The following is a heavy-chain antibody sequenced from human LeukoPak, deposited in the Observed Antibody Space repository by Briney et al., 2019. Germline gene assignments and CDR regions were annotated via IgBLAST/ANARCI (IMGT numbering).Heavy chain of an antibody. CDR3: GGDPKHYFDY. D-gene: IGHD2-21*02. V-gene: IGHV3-15*01. CDR2: IKSKTDGGTT. CDR1: GFTFSNAW. J-gene: IGHJ4*02. Sequence: GGSLRLSCAASGFTFSNAWMSWVRQAPGKGLEWVGRIKSKTDGGTTDYAAPVKGRFTISRDDSKNTLYLQMNSLKTEGTAVYYCGGDPKHYFDYWGQGTLVTVSS.